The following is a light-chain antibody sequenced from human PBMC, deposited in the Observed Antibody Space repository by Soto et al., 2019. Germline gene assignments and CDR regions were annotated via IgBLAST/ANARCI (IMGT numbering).Light chain of an antibody. J-gene: IGKJ3*01. CDR3: QQYLSYPFT. Sequence: DIQMSQSPSTLSASEGDRVTITCRASQSIGTSLAWYHQKPGKAPNLLIYKASTLESGVPSRFSGGGSGTEFTLTTSSLQPDDFATYYCQQYLSYPFTFGPGTKVDIK. CDR2: KAS. CDR1: QSIGTS. V-gene: IGKV1-5*03.